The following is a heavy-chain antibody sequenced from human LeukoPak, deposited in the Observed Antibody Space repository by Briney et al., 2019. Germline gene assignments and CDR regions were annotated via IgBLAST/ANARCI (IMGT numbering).Heavy chain of an antibody. Sequence: GGSLRLSCAASGFTFDDYGMSWVRQAPGKGLERDSGINWNGGSTGYADSVKSRFTISRDNAKNSLYLQMNSLRAEDTALYHCARVREYSSSRWFDPWGQGTLVTVSS. CDR1: GFTFDDYG. J-gene: IGHJ5*02. V-gene: IGHV3-20*01. CDR3: ARVREYSSSRWFDP. D-gene: IGHD6-6*01. CDR2: INWNGGST.